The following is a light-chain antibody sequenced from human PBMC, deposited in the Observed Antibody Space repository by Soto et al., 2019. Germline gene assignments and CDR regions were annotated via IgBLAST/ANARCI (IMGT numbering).Light chain of an antibody. J-gene: IGKJ1*01. CDR1: QSVSSSY. V-gene: IGKV3-20*01. CDR3: QQYGSSRWT. Sequence: EHVLTQSPGTPSLFSGGRAPLSCRARQSVSSSYLAWYQQKPGQAPRHLIYGASSRATGIPDRFSGSGSGTDFTLTISRLEPEDFAVYYCQQYGSSRWTFGQGTKVDI. CDR2: GAS.